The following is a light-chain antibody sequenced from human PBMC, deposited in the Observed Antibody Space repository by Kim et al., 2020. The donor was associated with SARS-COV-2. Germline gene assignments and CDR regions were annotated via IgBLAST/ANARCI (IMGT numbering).Light chain of an antibody. Sequence: PGGTVTLTGGSSTGAVTSGHYPYWFQQKPGQAPRTLIYETSNKYSWTPGRFSGSLLGGKAALTLSGAQPEDEADYYCFLSYSGTVIFGGGTKLTVL. J-gene: IGLJ2*01. CDR1: TGAVTSGHY. CDR2: ETS. CDR3: FLSYSGTVI. V-gene: IGLV7-46*01.